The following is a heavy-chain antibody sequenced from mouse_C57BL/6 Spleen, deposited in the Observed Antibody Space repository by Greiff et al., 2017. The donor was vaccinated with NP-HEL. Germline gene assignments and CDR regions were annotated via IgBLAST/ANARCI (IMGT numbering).Heavy chain of an antibody. D-gene: IGHD2-10*01. Sequence: EVKLQQSGAELVRPGASVKLSCTASGFNIKDDYMHWVKQRPEQGLEWIGWIDPENGDTEYASKFQGKATITADTSSNTAYLQLSSLTSEDTAVYYCTPYYGNYPAWFAYWGQGTLVTVSA. CDR1: GFNIKDDY. V-gene: IGHV14-4*01. CDR3: TPYYGNYPAWFAY. J-gene: IGHJ3*01. CDR2: IDPENGDT.